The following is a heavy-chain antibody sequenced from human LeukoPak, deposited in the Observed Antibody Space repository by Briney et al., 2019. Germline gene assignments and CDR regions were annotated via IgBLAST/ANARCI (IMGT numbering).Heavy chain of an antibody. CDR2: VQYSGST. J-gene: IGHJ4*02. CDR1: GASVSRYY. CDR3: AAGAYCSVASCHAPRLDW. D-gene: IGHD2-2*01. Sequence: SETLSLTCTVSGASVSRYYSYWVRQSPGKGLEWIGYVQYSGSTYYNPSLKSRVSLSVDASKNQFSLNLKSVTTADTAVYYCAAGAYCSVASCHAPRLDWWGPGTLVTVSS. V-gene: IGHV4-59*02.